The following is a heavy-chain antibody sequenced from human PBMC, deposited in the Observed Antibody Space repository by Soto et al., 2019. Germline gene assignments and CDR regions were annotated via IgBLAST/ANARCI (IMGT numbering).Heavy chain of an antibody. CDR3: ARVAYYSDSSGNYNDY. J-gene: IGHJ4*02. D-gene: IGHD3-22*01. CDR1: GYIFTSYG. CDR2: ISVYNGNT. V-gene: IGHV1-18*01. Sequence: QVPLVQSGAEVKKPGASVKVSCKASGYIFTSYGISWVRQAPGQGLEWMGWISVYNGNTNYAQKLQGRVTMTTDTSTSTAYMELGSLRSDDTAVYYCARVAYYSDSSGNYNDYWGQGTLVTVSS.